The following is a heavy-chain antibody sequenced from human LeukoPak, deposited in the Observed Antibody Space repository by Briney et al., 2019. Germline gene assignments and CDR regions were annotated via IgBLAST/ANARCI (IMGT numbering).Heavy chain of an antibody. CDR3: ARENGDCALDY. V-gene: IGHV4-59*02. Sequence: ASETLSLTCTVSGTTVSIDYWSWIRQPPGKGLEWVGSIHHSGSSKYNSSLNNRVTISLDKSKNQFSLSLTSVTVADTAVYYCARENGDCALDYWGQGTLVTVSS. CDR2: IHHSGSS. CDR1: GTTVSIDY. J-gene: IGHJ4*02. D-gene: IGHD2-21*02.